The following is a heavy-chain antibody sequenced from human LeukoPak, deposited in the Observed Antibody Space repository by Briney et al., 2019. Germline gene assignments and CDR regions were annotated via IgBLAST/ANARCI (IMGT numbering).Heavy chain of an antibody. CDR2: ARDRPNGYTT. CDR1: GFSFSDHF. Sequence: RAGGSLRLSCVTSGFSFSDHFMDWVRQAPGKGLEWVGRARDRPNGYTTEYAASVKGRFIISRDESKKSVYLQMSSLKTEDTAVYYCAKVEGTVIGGIIVTRLAYWGQGTPVTVSS. D-gene: IGHD3-10*01. CDR3: AKVEGTVIGGIIVTRLAY. J-gene: IGHJ4*02. V-gene: IGHV3-72*01.